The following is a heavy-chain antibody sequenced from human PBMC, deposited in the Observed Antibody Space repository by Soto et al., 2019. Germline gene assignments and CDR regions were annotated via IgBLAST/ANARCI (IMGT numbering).Heavy chain of an antibody. CDR3: ARDGQYYDFWSGYSPGAYFDY. CDR1: GFTFSSYA. D-gene: IGHD3-3*01. CDR2: ISYDGSNK. Sequence: GGSLRLSCAASGFTFSSYAMHWVRQAPGKGLEWVAVISYDGSNKYYADSVKGRFTISRDNSKNTLYLQMNSLRAEDTAVYYCARDGQYYDFWSGYSPGAYFDYWGQGTLVTVSS. V-gene: IGHV3-30-3*01. J-gene: IGHJ4*02.